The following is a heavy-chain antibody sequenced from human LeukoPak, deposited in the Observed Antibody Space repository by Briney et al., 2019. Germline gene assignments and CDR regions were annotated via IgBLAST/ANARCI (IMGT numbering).Heavy chain of an antibody. CDR3: AKDIKIAGSCYFDY. CDR2: ISGSGGST. Sequence: GGSLRLSCAASGFTFSSYAMSWVRQAPGKGLEWVSAISGSGGSTYYADSVKGRFTISGDNSKNTLYLQMNSLRAEDTAVYYCAKDIKIAGSCYFDYWGQGTLVTVSS. V-gene: IGHV3-23*01. D-gene: IGHD2-15*01. CDR1: GFTFSSYA. J-gene: IGHJ4*02.